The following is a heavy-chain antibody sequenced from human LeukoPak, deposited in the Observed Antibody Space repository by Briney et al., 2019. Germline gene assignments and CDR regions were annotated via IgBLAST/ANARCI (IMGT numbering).Heavy chain of an antibody. V-gene: IGHV3-7*01. D-gene: IGHD3-22*01. Sequence: GGSLRLSCAASGFTFSSYWMSWVRQAPGKGLEWVANIKQDGSEKYYVDSVKGRFTISRDNAKNSLYLQMNSLRAEDTAVYYCARVRLGGYYDSSAYYYYWGQGTLVTVSS. CDR3: ARVRLGGYYDSSAYYYY. CDR1: GFTFSSYW. J-gene: IGHJ4*02. CDR2: IKQDGSEK.